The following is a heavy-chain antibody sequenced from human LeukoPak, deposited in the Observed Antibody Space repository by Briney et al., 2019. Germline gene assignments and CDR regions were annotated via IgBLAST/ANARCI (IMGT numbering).Heavy chain of an antibody. J-gene: IGHJ6*03. V-gene: IGHV3-7*03. Sequence: GGSLRLSCAASGFTFSSYWMSWVRQAPGKGLEWVDNIKQDGREKYYVDSVKGRFTISRDNSKNTLYLQRNSLRAEDTAVYYCAKDLVRITIFGVVIPPGYYMDVWGKGTTVTVSS. D-gene: IGHD3-3*01. CDR3: AKDLVRITIFGVVIPPGYYMDV. CDR2: IKQDGREK. CDR1: GFTFSSYW.